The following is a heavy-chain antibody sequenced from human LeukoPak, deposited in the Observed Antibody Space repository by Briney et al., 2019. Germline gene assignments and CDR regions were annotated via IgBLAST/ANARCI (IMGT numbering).Heavy chain of an antibody. J-gene: IGHJ3*02. CDR2: ISYDGSNK. CDR3: ARDGDYYDSTGLSGFDI. Sequence: GGSLRLSCAASGFTFSSYGMHWVRQAPGKGLEWVAVISYDGSNKYYADSVKGRFTISRDNSKNTLYLQMNSLRAEDTAAYYCARDGDYYDSTGLSGFDIWGQGTMVTVSS. D-gene: IGHD3-22*01. V-gene: IGHV3-30*03. CDR1: GFTFSSYG.